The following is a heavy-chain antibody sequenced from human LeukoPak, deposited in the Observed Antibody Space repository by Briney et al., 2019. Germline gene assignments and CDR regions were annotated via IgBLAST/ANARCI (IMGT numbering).Heavy chain of an antibody. CDR1: GFTFSSYS. V-gene: IGHV3-21*01. Sequence: GGSLRLSCAASGFTFSSYSMNWVRKAPGKGMEWVSSISSSSSYIYYADSVKGRFTISRDNAKNSLYLQMNSLRAEDTAVYYCARVRGDYVWGSYRYKGPSDYWGQGTLVTVSS. D-gene: IGHD3-16*02. J-gene: IGHJ4*02. CDR2: ISSSSSYI. CDR3: ARVRGDYVWGSYRYKGPSDY.